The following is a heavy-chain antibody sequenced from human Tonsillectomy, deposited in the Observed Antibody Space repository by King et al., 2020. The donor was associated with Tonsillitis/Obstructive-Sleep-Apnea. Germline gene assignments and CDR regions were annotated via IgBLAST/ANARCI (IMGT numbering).Heavy chain of an antibody. V-gene: IGHV3-49*04. CDR3: TRDITGTMSLITAFDI. D-gene: IGHD1-7*01. CDR1: GFSFGDYA. CDR2: IRSKAYGGTT. Sequence: VQLVESGGGLVQPGRSLRLSCTPSGFSFGDYAMSWVRQAPGKGLEWVGSIRSKAYGGTTEYAASVKGRFTILRDDSKSIAYLQMNSLKTEDTAVYYCTRDITGTMSLITAFDIWGQGTMVTVSS. J-gene: IGHJ3*02.